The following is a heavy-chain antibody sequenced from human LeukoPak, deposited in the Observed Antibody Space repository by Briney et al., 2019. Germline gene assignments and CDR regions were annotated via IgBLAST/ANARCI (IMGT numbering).Heavy chain of an antibody. CDR2: ISDSGGST. J-gene: IGHJ6*02. CDR3: AKGLVVVPAASALRTSSLYYYGTDV. CDR1: GFTFNSYA. D-gene: IGHD2-2*01. Sequence: PVRSQRLSCAASGFTFNSYAMSWVRQAPGKGLEWVSAISDSGGSTYYADSVKGRFTISRDNSKNTLYLQMNSLRAEDTAVYYCAKGLVVVPAASALRTSSLYYYGTDVWGQGTTVTVSS. V-gene: IGHV3-23*01.